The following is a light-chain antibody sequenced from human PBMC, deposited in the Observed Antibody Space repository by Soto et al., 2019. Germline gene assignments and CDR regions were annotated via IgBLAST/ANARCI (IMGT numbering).Light chain of an antibody. CDR2: ASS. J-gene: IGKJ2*01. CDR1: QSVSSTS. Sequence: EIVLTQSPGTLSLSPGERATLSCRASQSVSSTSLAWYQQKPGQSPRLRIFASSTRATGIPDRFSGSGSGTAFTLTVSILEPEDFAVYYCHQYGTSPDTFGKGTKLDI. V-gene: IGKV3-20*01. CDR3: HQYGTSPDT.